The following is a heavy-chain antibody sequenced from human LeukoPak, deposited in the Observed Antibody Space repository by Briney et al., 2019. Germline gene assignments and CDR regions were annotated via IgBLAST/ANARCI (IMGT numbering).Heavy chain of an antibody. J-gene: IGHJ3*02. CDR2: IYHSGST. CDR1: GGSISSSNW. D-gene: IGHD3-10*01. CDR3: ARATMVPGVSDAFDI. V-gene: IGHV4-4*02. Sequence: SGTLSLTCAVSGGSISSSNWWSWVRQPPGKGLEWIGEIYHSGSTNYNPSLKSRVTISVDKSKNQFSLKLSSVTAADTAVYYCARATMVPGVSDAFDIWGQGTMVTVSS.